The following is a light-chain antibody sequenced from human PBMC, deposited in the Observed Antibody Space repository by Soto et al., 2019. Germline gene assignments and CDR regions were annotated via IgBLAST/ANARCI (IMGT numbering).Light chain of an antibody. CDR3: SSYTSSTTLV. V-gene: IGLV2-14*01. J-gene: IGLJ2*01. Sequence: QSALTQPASMSGSPGQSITISCTGTGSDVGGYDYVSWYQQHPGRGPKLVIYEVSNRPSGVSNRFSGSKSGNTASLTVSGLQPEDEADYYCSSYTSSTTLVFGGGTKLTVL. CDR1: GSDVGGYDY. CDR2: EVS.